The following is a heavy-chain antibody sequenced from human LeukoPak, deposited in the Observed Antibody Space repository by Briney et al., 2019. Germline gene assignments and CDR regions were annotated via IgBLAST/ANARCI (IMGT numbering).Heavy chain of an antibody. Sequence: SETLSLTCTVSGGSISGSSYYWGWIRQPPGKGLEWIGSIYYSGSTYYNPSLKSRVTISVDTSKNQFSLKLSSVTAADTAVYYCARRGVGATSVFDYWGQGTLVTVSS. CDR3: ARRGVGATSVFDY. CDR2: IYYSGST. V-gene: IGHV4-39*01. J-gene: IGHJ4*02. CDR1: GGSISGSSYY. D-gene: IGHD1-26*01.